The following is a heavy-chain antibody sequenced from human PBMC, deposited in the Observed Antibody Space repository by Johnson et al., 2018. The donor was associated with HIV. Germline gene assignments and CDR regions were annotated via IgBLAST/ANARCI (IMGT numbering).Heavy chain of an antibody. CDR2: VKSISDGGTA. D-gene: IGHD1-1*01. CDR3: TTGLSWNDAFHI. CDR1: GFTFSSYW. V-gene: IGHV3-15*01. J-gene: IGHJ3*02. Sequence: VQLVESGGGLVQPWGSLRLSCAASGFTFSSYWMHCVRQAPGKGLVWVGRVKSISDGGTADYAAPVRGRFTISRDTSENTLYLQMNSLKTEDTALYYCTTGLSWNDAFHIWAQGTMVTVSS.